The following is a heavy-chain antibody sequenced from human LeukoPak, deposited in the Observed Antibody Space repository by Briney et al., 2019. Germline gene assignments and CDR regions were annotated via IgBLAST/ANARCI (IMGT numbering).Heavy chain of an antibody. V-gene: IGHV3-74*03. D-gene: IGHD3-10*01. CDR3: ARDYAGSPDY. J-gene: IGHJ4*02. Sequence: GGSLRLSCTASGFTFSTYWINWVRQSRRRGLVWVALINGDGSTTTHADSVKGRFTISRDNAKNTAYLQMNSLRDEDTAVYYCARDYAGSPDYWGQGTLVTVSA. CDR2: INGDGSTT. CDR1: GFTFSTYW.